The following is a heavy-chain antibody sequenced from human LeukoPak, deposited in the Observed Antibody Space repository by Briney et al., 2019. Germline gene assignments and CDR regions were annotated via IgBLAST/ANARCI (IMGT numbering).Heavy chain of an antibody. D-gene: IGHD2-21*01. V-gene: IGHV3-15*07. CDR3: SQGDDQYFDY. CDR1: GLTLRNVW. CDR2: IRSQGDGGTT. J-gene: IGHJ4*02. Sequence: GGSLRLSCAVSGLTLRNVWMNWLRQAPGKGLEWVGRIRSQGDGGTTDFAALVKGRFTISRDDSKNTLYLQMNSLTSEDTGIYYCSQGDDQYFDYWGQGTLVTVSS.